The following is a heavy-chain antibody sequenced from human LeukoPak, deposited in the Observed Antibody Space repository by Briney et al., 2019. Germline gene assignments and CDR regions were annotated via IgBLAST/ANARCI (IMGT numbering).Heavy chain of an antibody. CDR3: AKDHYNYIWGTYEFDH. J-gene: IGHJ4*02. CDR2: ISYDGNNK. CDR1: GFTFSSYG. D-gene: IGHD3-16*01. Sequence: GRSLRLFCAASGFTFSSYGMHWVRQAPGKGLEWVAVISYDGNNKFYADSVKGRFTISRDNSKNTLYLQMNSLRAEDTAVYYCAKDHYNYIWGTYEFDHWGQGTLVTVSS. V-gene: IGHV3-30*18.